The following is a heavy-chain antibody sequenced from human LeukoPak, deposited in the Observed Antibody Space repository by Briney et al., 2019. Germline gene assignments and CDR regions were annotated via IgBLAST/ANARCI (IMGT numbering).Heavy chain of an antibody. D-gene: IGHD3-10*01. CDR1: GYSFTSYW. CDR2: IYPGDSDT. Sequence: GESLKISCKASGYSFTSYWIGWVRQMPGKGLEWMGIIYPGDSDTRYSPSFQGQVTISADKSISTAYLQWSSLKASDTAMYYCARVIRGVIKYYYYYMDVWGKGTTVTISS. J-gene: IGHJ6*03. CDR3: ARVIRGVIKYYYYYMDV. V-gene: IGHV5-51*01.